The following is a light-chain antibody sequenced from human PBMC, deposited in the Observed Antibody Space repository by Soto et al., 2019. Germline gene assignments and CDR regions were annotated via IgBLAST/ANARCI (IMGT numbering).Light chain of an antibody. CDR2: GAS. J-gene: IGKJ1*01. Sequence: ERVLISSVGVLLLYKGERATLSCRASQSVSSSYLAWYQQKPGQAPRLLIYGASSRATGIPDRFSGSGSGTDFTLTISRLKPEDFAVYYCQQHGSSQTFGQGTKWIS. V-gene: IGKV3-20*01. CDR3: QQHGSSQT. CDR1: QSVSSSY.